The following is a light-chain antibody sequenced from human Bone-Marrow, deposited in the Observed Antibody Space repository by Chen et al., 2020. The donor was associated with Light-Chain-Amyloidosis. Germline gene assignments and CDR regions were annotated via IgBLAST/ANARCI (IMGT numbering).Light chain of an antibody. CDR3: QQYGTSPLT. CDR1: QTISSNY. Sequence: EIVLTQSPGTLSLSPGEGANLSCRASQTISSNYLTWYQQKFGQSPRRLMYGSSSRATGIPDRVTGSGSGTDFTLTINRLEPEDFALYYCQQYGTSPLTFGGGTKVEIK. CDR2: GSS. J-gene: IGKJ4*01. V-gene: IGKV3-20*01.